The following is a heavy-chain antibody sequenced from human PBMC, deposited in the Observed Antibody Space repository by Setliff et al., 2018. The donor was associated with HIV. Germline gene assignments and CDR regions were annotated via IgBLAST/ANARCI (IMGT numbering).Heavy chain of an antibody. V-gene: IGHV3-15*01. Sequence: LRLSCAASGFTFSNAWMSWVRQAPGEGLEWVGRIKSKTDGGTTDYAAPVKGRFTISRDDSKNTLYLQMNSLKTEDTAIYYCTTARLQLWSEYFQHWGQGNLVTVSS. CDR3: TTARLQLWSEYFQH. J-gene: IGHJ1*01. CDR1: GFTFSNAW. CDR2: IKSKTDGGTT. D-gene: IGHD5-18*01.